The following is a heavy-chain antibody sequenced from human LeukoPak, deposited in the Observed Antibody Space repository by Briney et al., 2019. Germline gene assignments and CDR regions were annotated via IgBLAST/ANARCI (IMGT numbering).Heavy chain of an antibody. D-gene: IGHD5-18*01. CDR2: ISYDGSNK. V-gene: IGHV3-30*18. Sequence: GGSLRLSCAASGFTFSSYGMDFVRQAPGNGLEWVAVISYDGSNKYYADSVKGRFTISRDNSKNTLYLQMNSLRAEDTAVYYCAKGAERGYSYGGDYFDYWRQGTLVTVSS. J-gene: IGHJ4*02. CDR3: AKGAERGYSYGGDYFDY. CDR1: GFTFSSYG.